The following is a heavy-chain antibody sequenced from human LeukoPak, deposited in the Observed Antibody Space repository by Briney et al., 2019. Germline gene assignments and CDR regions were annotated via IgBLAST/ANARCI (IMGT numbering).Heavy chain of an antibody. CDR3: ARDFYYDFGAFDI. CDR2: IYYSGST. D-gene: IGHD3-22*01. CDR1: GGSISSYY. Sequence: SETLSPTCTVSGGSISSYYWSWIRQPPGKGLEWIGYIYYSGSTNYNPSLKSRVTISVDTSKNQFSLKLSSVTAADTAVYYCARDFYYDFGAFDIWGQGTMVTVSS. V-gene: IGHV4-59*01. J-gene: IGHJ3*02.